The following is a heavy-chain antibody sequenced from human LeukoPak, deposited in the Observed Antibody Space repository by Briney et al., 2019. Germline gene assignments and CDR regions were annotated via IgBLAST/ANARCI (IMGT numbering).Heavy chain of an antibody. J-gene: IGHJ3*02. CDR3: AKRGYDSSNYYPDI. V-gene: IGHV3-30*18. CDR2: ISYDGSNK. Sequence: PGGSLRLSCAASGFTFSSYGMHWVRQAPGKGLEWVAVISYDGSNKYYADSVKGRFTISRDNSKNTLYLQMNSLRAEDTAVYYCAKRGYDSSNYYPDIWGQGTMVTVPS. CDR1: GFTFSSYG. D-gene: IGHD3-22*01.